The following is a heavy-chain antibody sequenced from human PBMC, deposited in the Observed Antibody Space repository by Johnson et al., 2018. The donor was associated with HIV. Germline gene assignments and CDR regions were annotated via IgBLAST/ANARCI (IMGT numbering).Heavy chain of an antibody. CDR1: GFSFSGFA. J-gene: IGHJ3*02. CDR3: ARDLAPRPPARLDVFDI. D-gene: IGHD2-15*01. Sequence: QVQLVESGGGVVQPGRSLRLSCVVSGFSFSGFAMHWVRQAPGKGLDWMAVISYDGRNQQYAESVKGRFTISRDNYKNTLYLQMSSVRPEDTAGYYCARDLAPRPPARLDVFDIWGQGTMVTVSS. CDR2: ISYDGRNQ. V-gene: IGHV3-30-3*01.